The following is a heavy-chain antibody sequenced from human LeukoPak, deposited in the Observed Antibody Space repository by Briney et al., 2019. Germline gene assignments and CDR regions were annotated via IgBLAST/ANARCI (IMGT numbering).Heavy chain of an antibody. CDR2: ISYDGSNK. D-gene: IGHD6-13*01. V-gene: IGHV3-30-3*01. Sequence: PGGSLRLSCAASGFTFSSYAMHWVRQAPGKGLEWVAVISYDGSNKYYADSVKGRFTISRDNAKNSLYLQMNSLRAEDTAVYYCARDSYSSSWYPPFDYWGQGTLVTVSS. CDR1: GFTFSSYA. J-gene: IGHJ4*02. CDR3: ARDSYSSSWYPPFDY.